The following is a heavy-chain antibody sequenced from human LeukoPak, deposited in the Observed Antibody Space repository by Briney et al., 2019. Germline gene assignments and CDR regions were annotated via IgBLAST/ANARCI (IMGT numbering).Heavy chain of an antibody. V-gene: IGHV4-4*07. Sequence: SETLSLTCTVSGGSISSYYWSWIRQPAGKGLEWIGRIYTSGSTNYNPSLKSRVTMSVDTSKNQFSLKLSSVTAADTAVYYCARGQLTNEVYYFDYWGQGTLVTVSS. CDR2: IYTSGST. J-gene: IGHJ4*02. CDR1: GGSISSYY. D-gene: IGHD2-8*01. CDR3: ARGQLTNEVYYFDY.